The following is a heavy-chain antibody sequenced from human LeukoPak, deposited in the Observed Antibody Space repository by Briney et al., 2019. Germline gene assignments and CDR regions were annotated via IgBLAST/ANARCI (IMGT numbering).Heavy chain of an antibody. CDR2: INPTGGST. Sequence: ASVKVSCKASGYTFTSYYMHWVRQTPGQGLEWMGLINPTGGSTGYAQKFQGRVTMTRDMSTSTDYMELSSLRSEDTAIYYCARDNSVGDNAWWFDPWGQGTLVTVSS. V-gene: IGHV1-46*01. CDR3: ARDNSVGDNAWWFDP. J-gene: IGHJ5*02. CDR1: GYTFTSYY. D-gene: IGHD1-26*01.